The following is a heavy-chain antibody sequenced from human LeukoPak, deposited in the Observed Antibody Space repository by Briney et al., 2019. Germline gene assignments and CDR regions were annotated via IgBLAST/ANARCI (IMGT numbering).Heavy chain of an antibody. CDR2: IYYSGST. V-gene: IGHV4-59*01. CDR3: ARGGYCSGGSCYSGIDY. Sequence: SETLSLTCTVSGGSISSYYWSWIRQPPGKGLEWIGYIYYSGSTNYNPSLKSRVTISVDTSKNQFSLKLSSVTAADTAVYYCARGGYCSGGSCYSGIDYWGQGTLVTVSS. CDR1: GGSISSYY. J-gene: IGHJ4*02. D-gene: IGHD2-15*01.